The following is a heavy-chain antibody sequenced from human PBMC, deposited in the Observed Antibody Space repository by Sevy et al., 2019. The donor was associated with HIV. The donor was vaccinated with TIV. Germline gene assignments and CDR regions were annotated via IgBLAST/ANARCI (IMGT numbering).Heavy chain of an antibody. Sequence: ASVKVSCKASGGTFSDYAISWVRQAPGQGLEWMGGIVPIFGSTEYAQRFQDRVTITADESTNTAYMELRSLRSLDSAVYYCARFKSYGSQSLYYFDYWGQGTLVTVSS. CDR1: GGTFSDYA. CDR3: ARFKSYGSQSLYYFDY. D-gene: IGHD3-10*01. CDR2: IVPIFGST. V-gene: IGHV1-69*13. J-gene: IGHJ4*02.